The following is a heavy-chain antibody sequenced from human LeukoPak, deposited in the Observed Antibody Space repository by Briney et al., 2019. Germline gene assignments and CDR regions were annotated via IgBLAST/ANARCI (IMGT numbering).Heavy chain of an antibody. V-gene: IGHV1-24*01. CDR3: ATVSEIGYSYGFFAY. CDR2: FDPEDGET. J-gene: IGHJ4*02. Sequence: GASVKVSCKASGYTFTSYGISWVRQAPGKGLEWMGGFDPEDGETIYAQKFQGRVTMTEDTSTDTAYMELSSLRSEDTAVYYCATVSEIGYSYGFFAYWGQGTLVTVSS. D-gene: IGHD5-18*01. CDR1: GYTFTSYG.